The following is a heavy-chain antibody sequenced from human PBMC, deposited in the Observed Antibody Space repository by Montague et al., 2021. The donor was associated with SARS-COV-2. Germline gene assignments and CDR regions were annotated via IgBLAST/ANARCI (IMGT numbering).Heavy chain of an antibody. D-gene: IGHD3-22*01. CDR3: ARASYYYDGGGFPLLDY. J-gene: IGHJ4*02. Sequence: SVKGRFTISRDNAKNSLYLQMNSLRAEDTALYYCARASYYYDGGGFPLLDYWGQGTLVTVSS. V-gene: IGHV3-48*03.